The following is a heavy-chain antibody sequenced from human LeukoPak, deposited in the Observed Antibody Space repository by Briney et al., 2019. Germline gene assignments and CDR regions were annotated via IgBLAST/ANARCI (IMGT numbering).Heavy chain of an antibody. V-gene: IGHV3-74*01. J-gene: IGHJ6*02. CDR3: ARADGDHYYYYGMDV. CDR1: GFTFSSYW. Sequence: GGSLRLSCAASGFTFSSYWMHWVRQAPGKGLVWVSRIDHDGSSTRYADSVKGRFTISRNNAKNTLYLQMNSLRAEDTAVYYCARADGDHYYYYGMDVWGQGTTVTVSS. D-gene: IGHD4-17*01. CDR2: IDHDGSST.